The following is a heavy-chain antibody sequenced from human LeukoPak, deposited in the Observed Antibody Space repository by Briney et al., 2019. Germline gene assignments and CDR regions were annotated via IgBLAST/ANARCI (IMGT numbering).Heavy chain of an antibody. CDR3: ARERSPFQVAERSDAFDI. V-gene: IGHV1-69*06. Sequence: ASVTVSCKASGYTFTSYDINWVRQATGQGLEWMGGIIPIFGTANYAQRFQGRVTITADKSTSTAYMELSSLRSEDTAVYYCARERSPFQVAERSDAFDIRGQGTMVTVSS. D-gene: IGHD6-19*01. CDR1: GYTFTSYD. CDR2: IIPIFGTA. J-gene: IGHJ3*02.